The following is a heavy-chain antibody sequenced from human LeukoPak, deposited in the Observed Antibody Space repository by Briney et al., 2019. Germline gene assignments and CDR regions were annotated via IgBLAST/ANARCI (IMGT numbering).Heavy chain of an antibody. CDR3: SRESGAFSPFGY. V-gene: IGHV4-4*02. J-gene: IGHJ4*02. D-gene: IGHD1-26*01. CDR1: GGSISRTNW. Sequence: PSETLSLTCDVSGGSISRTNWWSWVRQSPGQGLEWIGEISLSGHTNYNPSLQSRVTMSLDESKNQVSLDLASVTNADTAVYYCSRESGAFSPFGYWGQGTLVTVHS. CDR2: ISLSGHT.